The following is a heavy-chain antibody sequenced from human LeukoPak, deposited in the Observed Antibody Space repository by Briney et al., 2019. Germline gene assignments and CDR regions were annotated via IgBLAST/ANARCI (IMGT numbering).Heavy chain of an antibody. V-gene: IGHV3-21*01. J-gene: IGHJ3*02. CDR1: GFTFSSYS. CDR3: ARLTYYYDSSGYWENDAFDI. D-gene: IGHD3-22*01. CDR2: ISSSSSYI. Sequence: GGSLRLSCAASGFTFSSYSMNWVRQAPGKGLEWVSSISSSSSYIYYADSVKGRFTISRDNAKNSLYLQMNSLRAEDTAVYYCARLTYYYDSSGYWENDAFDIWGQGTMVTVSS.